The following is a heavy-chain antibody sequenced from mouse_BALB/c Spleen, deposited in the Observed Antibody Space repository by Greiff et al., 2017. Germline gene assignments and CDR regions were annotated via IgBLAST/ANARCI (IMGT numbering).Heavy chain of an antibody. CDR2: ISYSGST. D-gene: IGHD2-3*01. CDR1: GYSITSDYA. Sequence: EVKLVESGPGLVKPSQSLSLTCTVTGYSITSDYAWNWIRQFPGNKLEWMGYISYSGSTSYNPSLKSRISITRDTSKNQFFLQLNSVTTEDTATYYCARGGYYDGYYWGQGTTLTVSS. V-gene: IGHV3-2*02. CDR3: ARGGYYDGYY. J-gene: IGHJ2*01.